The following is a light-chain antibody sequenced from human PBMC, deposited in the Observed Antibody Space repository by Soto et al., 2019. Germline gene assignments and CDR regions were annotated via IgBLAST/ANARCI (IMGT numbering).Light chain of an antibody. Sequence: DIRMTQSPSSLSASVGDRVTITFRATQGISNNLAWYQQKPGKVPNLLIYAASTLLSGVPSRFSGSGSGTDFTLTISSLQPEDVATYYCQKYNSAPPWTFGQGTKVEI. J-gene: IGKJ1*01. CDR2: AAS. V-gene: IGKV1-27*01. CDR3: QKYNSAPPWT. CDR1: QGISNN.